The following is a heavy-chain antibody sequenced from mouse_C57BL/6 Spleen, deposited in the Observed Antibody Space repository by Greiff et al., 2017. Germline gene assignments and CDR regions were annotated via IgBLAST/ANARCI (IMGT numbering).Heavy chain of an antibody. V-gene: IGHV5-9-1*02. CDR2: ISSGGDYI. CDR1: GFTFSSYA. D-gene: IGHD2-3*01. J-gene: IGHJ2*01. CDR3: TREGDGFDY. Sequence: EVKLEESGEGLVKPGGSLKLSCAASGFTFSSYALSWVRQTPEKRLEWVAYISSGGDYIYYADTVKGRFTISRDNARNTLYLQMSSLKSEDTAMYYCTREGDGFDYWGQGTTRTVSS.